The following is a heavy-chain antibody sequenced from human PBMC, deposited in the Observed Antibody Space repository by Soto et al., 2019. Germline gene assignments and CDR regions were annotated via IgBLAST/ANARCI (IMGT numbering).Heavy chain of an antibody. J-gene: IGHJ3*01. Sequence: EVQLVESGGGLIQPGGSLRLSCAASGFTVSSTFMMWVRQAPGKGLEWVSSLYRGGSTYYADAVEGRFIVSRDSPENTLYLQMNSLRGDDTAVYYCARARVEVPGHPRLDAFDLWGPGTVVAVSS. V-gene: IGHV3-53*01. CDR1: GFTVSSTF. CDR2: LYRGGST. CDR3: ARARVEVPGHPRLDAFDL.